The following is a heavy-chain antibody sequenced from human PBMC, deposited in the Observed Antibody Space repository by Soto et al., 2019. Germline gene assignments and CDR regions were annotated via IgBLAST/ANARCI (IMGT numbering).Heavy chain of an antibody. V-gene: IGHV3-74*01. CDR3: ARDDSSGYYEAIDY. CDR1: GFTFSSYW. Sequence: GGSLRLSCAASGFTFSSYWMHWVRQAPGKGLVWVSRINSDGSSTSYADSVKGRFTISRDNARNTLYLQMNSLRAEDTAVYYCARDDSSGYYEAIDYWGQGTLVTVSS. CDR2: INSDGSST. J-gene: IGHJ4*02. D-gene: IGHD3-22*01.